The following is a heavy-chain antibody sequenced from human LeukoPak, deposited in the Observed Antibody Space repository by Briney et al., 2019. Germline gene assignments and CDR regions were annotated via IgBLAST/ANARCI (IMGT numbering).Heavy chain of an antibody. CDR3: ARDRRYDFWSGEWEGHYYYMDV. CDR1: GGSISSGSYY. J-gene: IGHJ6*03. Sequence: SETLSLTCTVSGGSISSGSYYWSWIRQPAGKGLEWIGRIYTGGSTNYNPSLKSRVTISVDTSKNQFSLKLSSVTAADTAVYYCARDRRYDFWSGEWEGHYYYMDVWGKGTTVTVSS. CDR2: IYTGGST. V-gene: IGHV4-61*02. D-gene: IGHD3-3*01.